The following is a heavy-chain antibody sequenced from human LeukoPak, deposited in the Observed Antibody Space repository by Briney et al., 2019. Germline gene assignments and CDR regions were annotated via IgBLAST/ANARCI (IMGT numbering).Heavy chain of an antibody. J-gene: IGHJ4*02. CDR1: GFTFSSYA. Sequence: GGSLRLSCAASGFTFSSYAMHWVRQAPGKGLEWVAIIWYDGSSKYHADSVKGRFTISRDNSKNTLYLQMNSLRAEDTAVYYCAKISYNSYGPLDNWGQGTLVTVSS. V-gene: IGHV3-33*06. CDR3: AKISYNSYGPLDN. CDR2: IWYDGSSK. D-gene: IGHD5-24*01.